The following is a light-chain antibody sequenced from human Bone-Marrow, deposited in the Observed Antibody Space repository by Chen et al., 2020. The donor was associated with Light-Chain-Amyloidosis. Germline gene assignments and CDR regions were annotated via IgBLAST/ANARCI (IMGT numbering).Light chain of an antibody. CDR2: EVT. CDR3: SSFTSSNTWV. CDR1: SSDVGGYNY. V-gene: IGLV2-14*01. Sequence: QSALTQPASVSGSPGQSITVSCTGTSSDVGGYNYVSWYQQHPGKAPKLILYEVTNRPSGVSTRFSGSKSGNTASLTISGLQAEDEADYYCSSFTSSNTWVFGGGTKLTVL. J-gene: IGLJ3*02.